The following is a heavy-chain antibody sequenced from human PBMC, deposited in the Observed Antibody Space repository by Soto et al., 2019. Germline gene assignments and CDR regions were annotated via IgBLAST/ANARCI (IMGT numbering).Heavy chain of an antibody. D-gene: IGHD6-19*01. CDR2: IIPIFGTA. V-gene: IGHV1-69*13. CDR3: ARDDGIAVAGTRDNYYYYGMDV. J-gene: IGHJ6*02. CDR1: GGTFSSYA. Sequence: GASVKVSCKASGGTFSSYAISWVRQAPGQGLEWMGGIIPIFGTANYAQKFQGRVTITADESTSTAYMELSSLRSEDTAVYYCARDDGIAVAGTRDNYYYYGMDVWGQGTTVTVSS.